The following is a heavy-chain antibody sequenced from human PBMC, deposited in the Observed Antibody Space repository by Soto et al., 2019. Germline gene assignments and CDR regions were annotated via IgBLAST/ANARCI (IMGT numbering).Heavy chain of an antibody. J-gene: IGHJ4*02. Sequence: QVQLVQSGAEVKKPGSSVKVSCKASGGTFSSYAISRVRQAPGQGLEWMGGIIPIFGTANYAQKFQGRVTITADESTSTAYMELSSLRSEDTAVYYCAREGGAYCGGDCYSSFDYWGQGTLVTVSS. V-gene: IGHV1-69*01. CDR2: IIPIFGTA. CDR3: AREGGAYCGGDCYSSFDY. CDR1: GGTFSSYA. D-gene: IGHD2-21*02.